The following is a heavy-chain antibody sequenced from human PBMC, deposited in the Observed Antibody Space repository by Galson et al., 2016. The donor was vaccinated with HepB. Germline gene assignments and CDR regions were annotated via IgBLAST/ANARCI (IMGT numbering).Heavy chain of an antibody. Sequence: TLSLTCPVSGDSISSGDYYWSWIRQSPGKGLEWIGYVYHTGSTSYHPSLRRRLIISVDTSKNHVSLSLNSVTVADTAIYFCARGTGAHLDRWGQGTLVTVSS. J-gene: IGHJ5*02. D-gene: IGHD1/OR15-1a*01. CDR2: VYHTGST. V-gene: IGHV4-30-4*08. CDR3: ARGTGAHLDR. CDR1: GDSISSGDYY.